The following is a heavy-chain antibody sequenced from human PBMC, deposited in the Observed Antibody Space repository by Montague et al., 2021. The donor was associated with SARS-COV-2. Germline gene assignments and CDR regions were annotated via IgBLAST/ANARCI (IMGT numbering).Heavy chain of an antibody. D-gene: IGHD3-10*01. CDR2: IYPSGDT. V-gene: IGHV4-4*07. Sequence: SETLSLTCTVSAGSINNYYWSWIRQSAGKGLEWIGRIYPSGDTNYNPSLKSRVTVSVDTSESQFSLNLNSLTVADTAVYYCASSYGSGYYGFDYWGQGIPVTVSS. CDR1: AGSINNYY. CDR3: ASSYGSGYYGFDY. J-gene: IGHJ4*02.